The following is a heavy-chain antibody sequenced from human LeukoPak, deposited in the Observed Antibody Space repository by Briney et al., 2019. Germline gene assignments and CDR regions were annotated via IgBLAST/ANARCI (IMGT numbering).Heavy chain of an antibody. CDR3: ARHYPYYYDSSGYYYFDY. V-gene: IGHV4-38-2*01. CDR1: GYSISSGYY. J-gene: IGHJ4*02. D-gene: IGHD3-22*01. CDR2: IYHSGST. Sequence: PSETLSLTCAVSGYSISSGYYWGWIRQPPGKGLEWIWSIYHSGSTYYNPSLKSRVTISVDTSKNQFSLKLSSVTAADTAVCYCARHYPYYYDSSGYYYFDYWGQGTLVTVSS.